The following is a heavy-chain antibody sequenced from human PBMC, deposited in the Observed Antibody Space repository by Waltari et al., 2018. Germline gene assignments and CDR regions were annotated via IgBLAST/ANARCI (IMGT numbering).Heavy chain of an antibody. CDR2: INSDGSST. CDR3: ARDRGRITIFGVVTLYGMDV. J-gene: IGHJ6*02. Sequence: EVQLVESGGGLVQPGGSLRLSCAASGFTFSSYWMHWVRQAPGKGLVWVSRINSDGSSTSYADSVKGRFTISRDNAKNTLYLQMNSLRAEDTAVDYCARDRGRITIFGVVTLYGMDVWGQGTTVTVSS. CDR1: GFTFSSYW. V-gene: IGHV3-74*01. D-gene: IGHD3-3*01.